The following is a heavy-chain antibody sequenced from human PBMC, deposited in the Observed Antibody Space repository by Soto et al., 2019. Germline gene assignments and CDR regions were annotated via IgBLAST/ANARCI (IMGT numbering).Heavy chain of an antibody. CDR3: AKDLGGGWRSWVN. CDR1: GFTFSNHY. J-gene: IGHJ4*02. Sequence: GGSLRLSCAASGFTFSNHYINWVRQAPGKGLEWVSVIVAGGGVTYYADSVKGRFTISRDNAKSTLYLQMNSLRAEDTAVYYCAKDLGGGWRSWVNWGQGTLVTVSS. V-gene: IGHV3-23*01. CDR2: IVAGGGVT. D-gene: IGHD6-19*01.